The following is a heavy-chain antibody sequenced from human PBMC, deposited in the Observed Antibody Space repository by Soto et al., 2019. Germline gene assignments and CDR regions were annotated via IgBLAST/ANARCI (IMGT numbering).Heavy chain of an antibody. CDR1: GYTFTSYH. Sequence: ASVKVSCKASGYTFTSYHIHWVRQAPGQGLEGMGIINPSGGGTSFAQKFQGRVTMTRDTSTSTVYMELSSLRSEDTAVYYCARDRVGDIEAAGTAEYGGQEPLVTVSS. D-gene: IGHD6-13*01. CDR3: ARDRVGDIEAAGTAEY. V-gene: IGHV1-46*01. CDR2: INPSGGGT. J-gene: IGHJ4*02.